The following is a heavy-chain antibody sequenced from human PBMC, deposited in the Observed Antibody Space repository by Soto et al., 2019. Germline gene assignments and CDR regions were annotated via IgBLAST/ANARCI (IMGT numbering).Heavy chain of an antibody. V-gene: IGHV1-69*12. Sequence: QVQLVQSGAEVKKPGSSVKVSCKASGGTLNNYGFSWVRQAPGQGLEWMGGIIPLFGTTNYAQQFQGRVTITADESTSKAYMRLSSLRSEDTAVYYCATDKAGRVHDAFDIWGQGTMVTVSS. J-gene: IGHJ3*02. D-gene: IGHD6-19*01. CDR1: GGTLNNYG. CDR3: ATDKAGRVHDAFDI. CDR2: IIPLFGTT.